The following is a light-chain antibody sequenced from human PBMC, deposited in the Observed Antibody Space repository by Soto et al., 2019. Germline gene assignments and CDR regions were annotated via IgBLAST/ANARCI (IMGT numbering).Light chain of an antibody. J-gene: IGKJ4*01. CDR1: QSVNNNY. CDR2: GAS. V-gene: IGKV3D-20*02. CDR3: QERNRWPRGT. Sequence: VLTQSPGTLSLSPGERATLSCRASQSVNNNYLAWYQQKPGQSPRLLIYGASIRATAIPDRFSGSGSGTDFTLTISSLEPEDFAVYYCQERNRWPRGTFGAGTKVDIK.